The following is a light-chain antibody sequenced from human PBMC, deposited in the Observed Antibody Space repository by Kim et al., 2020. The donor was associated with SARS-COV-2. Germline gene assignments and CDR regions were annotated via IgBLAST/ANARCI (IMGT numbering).Light chain of an antibody. CDR2: AAS. CDR3: QRSHSSPRT. Sequence: DIQMTQSPSSLSASVGDRVTMACRASQSISKYLNWYQQKPGKAPKLLIYAASYLQSGVPSRFSDSGSGTDFTLTISSLQPEDLAIYYCQRSHSSPRTFGQGTKVDIK. CDR1: QSISKY. V-gene: IGKV1-39*01. J-gene: IGKJ2*02.